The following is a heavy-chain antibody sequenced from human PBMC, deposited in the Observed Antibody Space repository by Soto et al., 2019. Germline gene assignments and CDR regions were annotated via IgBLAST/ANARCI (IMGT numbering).Heavy chain of an antibody. D-gene: IGHD5-18*01. J-gene: IGHJ3*01. Sequence: GGPLRVSWGASGFTFSNYALSWVLQAPGKGLEWVSSTSGSGYSTYYADSVKGRFTISRDNSKNTLYLQMNSLRAEDTAVYYCARIGYSYGSMYFAFDFWGQGTMVTVSS. CDR1: GFTFSNYA. CDR3: ARIGYSYGSMYFAFDF. CDR2: TSGSGYST. V-gene: IGHV3-23*01.